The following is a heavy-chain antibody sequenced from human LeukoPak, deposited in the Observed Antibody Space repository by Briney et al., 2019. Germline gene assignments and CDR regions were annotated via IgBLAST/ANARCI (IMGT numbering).Heavy chain of an antibody. CDR3: ARGGVDYYDSSGYFPPQYYFDY. Sequence: SQTLSLTCTVSGGSISSGGYYWSWIRQPPGKGLEWIGEINHSGSTNYNPSLKSRVTISVDTSKNQFSLKLSSVTAADTAVYYCARGGVDYYDSSGYFPPQYYFDYWGQGTLVTVSS. D-gene: IGHD3-22*01. V-gene: IGHV4-30-2*01. CDR2: INHSGST. CDR1: GGSISSGGYY. J-gene: IGHJ4*02.